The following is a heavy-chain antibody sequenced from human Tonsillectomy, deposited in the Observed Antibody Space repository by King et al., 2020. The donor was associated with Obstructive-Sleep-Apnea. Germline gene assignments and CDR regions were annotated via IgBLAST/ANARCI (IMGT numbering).Heavy chain of an antibody. CDR2: ITDDETGK. Sequence: QLVQSVGGVVQPGGSLRLSCAASGFIFSHYGMHWVRQAPGKGLEWVALITDDETGKYYVASVKGRFTISRDNSKNTLFLQMNSLRVEDTAVYYCAALSITGTTGDYWGQGTLVTVSS. CDR1: GFIFSHYG. J-gene: IGHJ4*02. D-gene: IGHD1-20*01. V-gene: IGHV3-30*02. CDR3: AALSITGTTGDY.